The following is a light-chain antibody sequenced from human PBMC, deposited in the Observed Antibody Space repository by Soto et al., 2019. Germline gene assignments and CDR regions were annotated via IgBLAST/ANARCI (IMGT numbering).Light chain of an antibody. J-gene: IGKJ1*01. V-gene: IGKV3-20*01. CDR2: GAS. Sequence: EIVLTQSSGTLSLSPGERATLSCRASQSVSSSYLACYQQNPGQAPRLLIYGASSRATGIPDRFSGSGSGTDFTLTISRLEPEDFAVYYCQQYGSSPGTFGQGTKVEIK. CDR3: QQYGSSPGT. CDR1: QSVSSSY.